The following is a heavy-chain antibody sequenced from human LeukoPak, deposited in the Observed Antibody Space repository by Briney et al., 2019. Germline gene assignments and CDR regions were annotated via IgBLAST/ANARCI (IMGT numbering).Heavy chain of an antibody. CDR3: ERDFSYYYDSSGYYY. J-gene: IGHJ4*02. D-gene: IGHD3-22*01. V-gene: IGHV1-18*01. CDR2: ISAYNGNT. CDR1: GYTFTSYG. Sequence: WASVTVSFMASGYTFTSYGISWVRQAPGQGRAWMGWISAYNGNTNYAQKLQGRVTMTTDTSTSTDYMELRRLRSDDTDVYYCERDFSYYYDSSGYYYWGQGTLVTVSS.